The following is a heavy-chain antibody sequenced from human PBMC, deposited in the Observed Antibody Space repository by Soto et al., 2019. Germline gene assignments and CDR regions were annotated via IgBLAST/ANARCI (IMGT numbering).Heavy chain of an antibody. Sequence: EVQLVESGGGLVQPGGARRLSCAASGFSFSSYEMNWVRQAPGKGLEWLSYISSSGNTIYYVDSVKGRFTISRDNAKNSLSLQMNSLRAEDTAVYFCAREDSLKAWGFDYWGQGILVTVSS. J-gene: IGHJ4*02. D-gene: IGHD3-16*01. CDR1: GFSFSSYE. CDR3: AREDSLKAWGFDY. V-gene: IGHV3-48*03. CDR2: ISSSGNTI.